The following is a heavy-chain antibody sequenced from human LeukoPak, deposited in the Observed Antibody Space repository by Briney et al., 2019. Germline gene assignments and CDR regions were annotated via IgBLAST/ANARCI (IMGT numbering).Heavy chain of an antibody. D-gene: IGHD2-2*01. Sequence: GESLKISCKGSGYSFSNYWIGWVRQMPGKGLEWMGIIYPGDSDTTYSPSFQGQVIISADKSISTAYLQWSSLKASDTAMYYCARLVGVDAFDIWGQGTMVTVSS. V-gene: IGHV5-51*01. CDR2: IYPGDSDT. CDR1: GYSFSNYW. J-gene: IGHJ3*02. CDR3: ARLVGVDAFDI.